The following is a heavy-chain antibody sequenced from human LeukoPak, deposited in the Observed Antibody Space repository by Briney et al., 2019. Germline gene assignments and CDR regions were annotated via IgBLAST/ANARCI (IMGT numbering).Heavy chain of an antibody. CDR3: ARDLKGDYFVYYYYGMDV. CDR2: IKQDGSEK. V-gene: IGHV3-7*01. D-gene: IGHD4-17*01. J-gene: IGHJ6*02. Sequence: GGSLRLSCAASGFTFSSYWMSWVRQAPGKGLEWVANIKQDGSEKYYVDSVKGRFTISRDNAKNSLYLQMNSLRAEDTAVYYCARDLKGDYFVYYYYGMDVWGQGTTVTVSS. CDR1: GFTFSSYW.